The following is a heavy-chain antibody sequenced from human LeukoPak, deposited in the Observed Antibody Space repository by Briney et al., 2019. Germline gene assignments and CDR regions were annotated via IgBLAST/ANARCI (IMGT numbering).Heavy chain of an antibody. J-gene: IGHJ4*02. CDR2: INPNSGGT. CDR3: ASLSYYDLSGYFY. Sequence: ASVKVSCKASGYTFTSYGICWVRQAPGQGLEWMGWINPNSGGTQYSQKFQGRVTLTRDTSITTGYMELSGLTSDDTAVYYCASLSYYDLSGYFYWGQGTLVTVSS. D-gene: IGHD3-22*01. V-gene: IGHV1-2*02. CDR1: GYTFTSYG.